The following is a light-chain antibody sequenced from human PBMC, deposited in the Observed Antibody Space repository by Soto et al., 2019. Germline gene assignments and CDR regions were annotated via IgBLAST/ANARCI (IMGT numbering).Light chain of an antibody. V-gene: IGKV3-20*01. Sequence: EIVLTQSPGTLSLSPVERATLSCRASQSVSSTYIAWYQQNPGQAPRLLIYGASSRATGIPDRFSGSGSGTDFPLTISRLEPEDFAVYFCQQYGRSPPFTFGQGNKVEL. CDR3: QQYGRSPPFT. CDR2: GAS. J-gene: IGKJ2*01. CDR1: QSVSSTY.